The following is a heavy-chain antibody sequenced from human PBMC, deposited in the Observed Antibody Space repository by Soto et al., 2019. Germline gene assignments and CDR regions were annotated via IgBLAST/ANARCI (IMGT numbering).Heavy chain of an antibody. Sequence: QLQLQESGPGLVKPSETLSLTCTVSCASIRSSSYYWGWIRQPPGKVLEWIGSINYSGTIYYNPSLNNRVTISVDTSKNQFSLKLTSVTAADTAVYYCARLGIAAAGTPYRWGQGTLVTVSS. CDR2: INYSGTI. V-gene: IGHV4-39*01. J-gene: IGHJ4*02. CDR3: ARLGIAAAGTPYR. D-gene: IGHD6-13*01. CDR1: CASIRSSSYY.